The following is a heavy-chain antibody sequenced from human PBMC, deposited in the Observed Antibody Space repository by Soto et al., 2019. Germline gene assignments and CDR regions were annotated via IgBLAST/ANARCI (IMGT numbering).Heavy chain of an antibody. CDR2: ISAYNGNT. V-gene: IGHV1-18*01. Sequence: GASVKVCCKDSVYTFTSYGISWVRQAPRQGLEWMGWISAYNGNTNYAQKLQGRVTMTTDTSTSTAYMELRSLRSDDTAVYYCARSTFRVVPAAIAGPETNFDIWGQGTMVTVSS. CDR1: VYTFTSYG. D-gene: IGHD2-2*01. CDR3: ARSTFRVVPAAIAGPETNFDI. J-gene: IGHJ3*02.